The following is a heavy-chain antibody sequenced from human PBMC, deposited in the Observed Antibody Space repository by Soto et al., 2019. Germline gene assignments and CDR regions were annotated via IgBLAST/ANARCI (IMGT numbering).Heavy chain of an antibody. CDR3: ARALYDSSSWYVSYYGMDV. CDR1: GGSISSGGYY. V-gene: IGHV4-31*03. D-gene: IGHD6-13*01. CDR2: IYYSGST. J-gene: IGHJ6*02. Sequence: PSETLSLTCTVSGGSISSGGYYWSWIRQHPGKGLEWIGYIYYSGSTYYNPSLKSRVTISADTSKNQFSLKLSSVTAADTAVYYCARALYDSSSWYVSYYGMDVWGQGTTVTVSS.